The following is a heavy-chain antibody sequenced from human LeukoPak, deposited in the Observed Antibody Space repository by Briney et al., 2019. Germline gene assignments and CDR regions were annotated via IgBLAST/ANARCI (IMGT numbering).Heavy chain of an antibody. Sequence: GGSLLLSCAASGFTFSTYGMHWVRQAPGKGPEWVAVISNDGSNKYHAESVRGRFTISRDNSKNTLYLQMNSLRAEDTAVYYCAKDAGHCSGGSCYRQDYWGQGTLVTVSS. V-gene: IGHV3-30*18. CDR1: GFTFSTYG. CDR3: AKDAGHCSGGSCYRQDY. CDR2: ISNDGSNK. D-gene: IGHD2-15*01. J-gene: IGHJ4*02.